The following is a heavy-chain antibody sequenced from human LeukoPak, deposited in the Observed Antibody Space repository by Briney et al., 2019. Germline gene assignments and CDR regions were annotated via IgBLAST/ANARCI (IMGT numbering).Heavy chain of an antibody. J-gene: IGHJ3*02. CDR2: INPSGGST. CDR1: GYIFTSYF. D-gene: IGHD3-10*01. Sequence: GASVTVSCKASGYIFTSYFMHWVRQAPGQGLEWMGLINPSGGSTRYAQKFQGRVTMTRDMSTSTVYMELSSLRSEDTAVYYCARGESYLSAFDIWGQGTMVTVSS. V-gene: IGHV1-46*01. CDR3: ARGESYLSAFDI.